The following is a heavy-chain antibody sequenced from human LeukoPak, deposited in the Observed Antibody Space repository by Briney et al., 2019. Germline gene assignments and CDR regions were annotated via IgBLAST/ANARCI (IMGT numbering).Heavy chain of an antibody. J-gene: IGHJ2*01. CDR3: ARQDRPWYFDL. Sequence: SETLSLTCTVSGGSISSGSYYWSWIRQPAGKGLEWIGRIYTSGSTNYNPSLKSRVTISVDTSKNQFSLKLSSVTAADTAVYYCARQDRPWYFDLWGRGTLVTVSS. V-gene: IGHV4-61*02. CDR2: IYTSGST. CDR1: GGSISSGSYY.